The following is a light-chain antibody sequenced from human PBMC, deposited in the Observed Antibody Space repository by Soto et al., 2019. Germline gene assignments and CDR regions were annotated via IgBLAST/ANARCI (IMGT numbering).Light chain of an antibody. CDR3: ISCTSVNTRCV. V-gene: IGLV2-11*01. CDR2: EVT. J-gene: IGLJ1*01. Sequence: QSALTQPRSVSGSPGQSVTISCTGTSGDVGGYNFVSWFQQLPGSVPKLVIYEVTGRPSGTSDRFSGSKSGNTASLTISGLQPEDEADYYCISCTSVNTRCVFGSGTKLTVL. CDR1: SGDVGGYNF.